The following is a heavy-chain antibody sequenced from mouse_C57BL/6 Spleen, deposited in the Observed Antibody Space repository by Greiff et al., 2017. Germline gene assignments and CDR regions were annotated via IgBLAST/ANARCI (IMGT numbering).Heavy chain of an antibody. CDR1: GYTFTSYW. J-gene: IGHJ4*01. V-gene: IGHV1-69*01. CDR2: IDPSDSYT. D-gene: IGHD1-1*01. CDR3: ARRPITTVVATDVDY. Sequence: QVQLKQPGAELVMPGASVKLSCKASGYTFTSYWMHWVKQRPGQGLELIGEIDPSDSYTNYTQKFKGNSTLTVDKSSRTAYLQLSSLTSEDSAVYYGARRPITTVVATDVDYWGQGTSVTVSS.